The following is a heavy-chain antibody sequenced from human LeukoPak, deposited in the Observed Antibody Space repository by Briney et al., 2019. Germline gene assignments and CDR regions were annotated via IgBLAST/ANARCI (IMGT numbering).Heavy chain of an antibody. CDR3: ARDRYYYDSSGYSQLDY. CDR2: IYTSGTT. J-gene: IGHJ4*02. V-gene: IGHV4-61*02. Sequence: SETLSLTCTVSGGSISSGSYYWSWIRQPAGKGLEWIGRIYTSGTTNYNPSLRSRVAISVDTSKNQFSLKLRSVTAADTAVYYCARDRYYYDSSGYSQLDYWGQGTLVTVSS. CDR1: GGSISSGSYY. D-gene: IGHD3-22*01.